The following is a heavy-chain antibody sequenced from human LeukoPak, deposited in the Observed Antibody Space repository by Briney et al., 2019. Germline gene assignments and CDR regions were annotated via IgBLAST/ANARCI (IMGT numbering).Heavy chain of an antibody. V-gene: IGHV3-23*01. CDR1: GFTFSSYG. CDR3: AKALGGYHFDY. Sequence: GGSLRLSCAASGFTFSSYGMSWVRQAPGKGLEWVSSISGSGGNTYYADSVKGRFTISRDNTKNTLFLHMNSLRAEDTAVYYCAKALGGYHFDYWGQGTLVTVSS. CDR2: ISGSGGNT. J-gene: IGHJ4*02. D-gene: IGHD3-16*01.